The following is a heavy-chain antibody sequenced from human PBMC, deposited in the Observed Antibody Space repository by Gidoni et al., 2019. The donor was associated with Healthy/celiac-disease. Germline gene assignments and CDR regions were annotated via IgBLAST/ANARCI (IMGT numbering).Heavy chain of an antibody. CDR1: GFTFSSYG. J-gene: IGHJ6*03. CDR3: ARDPTDGDYDYYMDV. CDR2: IWYDGSNK. Sequence: QVQLVESGGGVVQPGRSLRLSCAASGFTFSSYGMHWVRQAPGKGLEWVAVIWYDGSNKYYADSVKGRFTISRDNSKNTLYLQMNSLRAEDTAVYYCARDPTDGDYDYYMDVWGKGTTVTVSS. D-gene: IGHD4-17*01. V-gene: IGHV3-33*01.